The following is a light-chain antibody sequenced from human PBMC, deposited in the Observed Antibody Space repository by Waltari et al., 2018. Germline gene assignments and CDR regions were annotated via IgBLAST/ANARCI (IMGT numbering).Light chain of an antibody. CDR1: SSTLGHYV. CDR3: AAWDDNLNAVV. CDR2: YDD. V-gene: IGLV1-36*01. J-gene: IGLJ2*01. Sequence: QSVLTQPPSVSEAPRPRFTIACSGSSSTLGHYVVNLYQQVPGEAPKLLIYYDDMLPSGVSDRFSGSRSGTSASLAISGLQSEDEADYYCAAWDDNLNAVVFGGGTKVTVL.